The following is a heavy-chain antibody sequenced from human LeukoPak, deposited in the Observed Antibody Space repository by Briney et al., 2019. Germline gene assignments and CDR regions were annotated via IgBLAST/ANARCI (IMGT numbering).Heavy chain of an antibody. Sequence: SETLSLTCTVSGGSISSSSYYWGWIRQPPGKGLEWIGSIYYSGSTYYNPSLKSRVTISVDTSKNQFSLKLSSVTAADTAVYYCARDIRGGVDKVATISDPTSGPWAFDIWGQGTMVTVSS. D-gene: IGHD5-12*01. V-gene: IGHV4-39*07. J-gene: IGHJ3*02. CDR3: ARDIRGGVDKVATISDPTSGPWAFDI. CDR1: GGSISSSSYY. CDR2: IYYSGST.